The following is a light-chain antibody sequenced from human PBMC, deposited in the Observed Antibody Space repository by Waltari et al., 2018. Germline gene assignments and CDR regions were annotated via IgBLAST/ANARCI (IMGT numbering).Light chain of an antibody. CDR3: QQLHTYPYT. Sequence: DIQLTQSPSFLSASVGDRVTITCRASQGISSYLAWYQQEPGKAPKLLISSASTLQSGVPSRFSGSGYGTAFTLTISSLQPEDFAAYYCQQLHTYPYTFGQGTKVEIK. V-gene: IGKV1-9*01. CDR2: SAS. J-gene: IGKJ2*01. CDR1: QGISSY.